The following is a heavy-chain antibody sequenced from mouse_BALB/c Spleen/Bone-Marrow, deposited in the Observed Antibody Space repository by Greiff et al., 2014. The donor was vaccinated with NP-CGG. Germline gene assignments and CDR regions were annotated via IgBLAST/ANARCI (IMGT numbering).Heavy chain of an antibody. D-gene: IGHD2-1*01. Sequence: EVNLVESGGGLVQPGGSRKLSCAASGFTFGSFGMHWVRQAPEKGLEWVAYISSGSSTVFYADTVKGRFTVSRDNPKNTLFLQMSSLRSEDTAMYYCARSRGNFEDFDYWGQGTTLTVSS. V-gene: IGHV5-17*02. CDR2: ISSGSSTV. CDR3: ARSRGNFEDFDY. J-gene: IGHJ2*01. CDR1: GFTFGSFG.